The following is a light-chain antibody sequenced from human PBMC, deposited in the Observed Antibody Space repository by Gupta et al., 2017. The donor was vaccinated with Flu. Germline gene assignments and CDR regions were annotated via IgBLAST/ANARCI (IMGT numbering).Light chain of an antibody. CDR2: GAS. CDR3: QQYGRSPWT. CDR1: QFVSSTN. Sequence: EIVLTQSPATLSLSPGERAALSCRASQFVSSTNLAWYQQKPGQPPRLLIYGASSRATGTPDRFGGSGSGTDFTLSISRLEPEDFAVYHCQQYGRSPWTFGQGTRVEIK. J-gene: IGKJ1*01. V-gene: IGKV3-20*01.